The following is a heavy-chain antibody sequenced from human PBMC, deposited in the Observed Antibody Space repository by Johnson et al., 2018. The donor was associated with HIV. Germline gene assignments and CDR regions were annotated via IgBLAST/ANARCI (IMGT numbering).Heavy chain of an antibody. Sequence: VQLVESGGGLVQPGGSLRLSCAASGFTLSTYWMSWVRQAPGKGLEWVSVMYSGGNTYYADSVRGRFTISRDNSKNTLYLQMSSLKAEDTAMYYCARDGESQQLPLGDAFDVWGQGTMVIVSS. CDR1: GFTLSTYW. V-gene: IGHV3-66*01. J-gene: IGHJ3*01. CDR2: MYSGGNT. CDR3: ARDGESQQLPLGDAFDV. D-gene: IGHD6-13*01.